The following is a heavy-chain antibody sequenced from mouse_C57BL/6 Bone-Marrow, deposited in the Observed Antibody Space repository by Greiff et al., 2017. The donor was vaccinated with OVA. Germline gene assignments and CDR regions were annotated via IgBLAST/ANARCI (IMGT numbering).Heavy chain of an antibody. Sequence: VQLQQSGPGLVQPSQSLSITCTVSGFSFTSYGVHWVRQSPGKGLEWLGVIWRGGSTDYNAAFMSRLSITKDNSKSQVFFKMNSLQADDTAIYYCAKNFYYGSSYENYAMDYWGQGTSVTVSS. CDR1: GFSFTSYG. CDR3: AKNFYYGSSYENYAMDY. J-gene: IGHJ4*01. CDR2: IWRGGST. D-gene: IGHD1-1*01. V-gene: IGHV2-5*01.